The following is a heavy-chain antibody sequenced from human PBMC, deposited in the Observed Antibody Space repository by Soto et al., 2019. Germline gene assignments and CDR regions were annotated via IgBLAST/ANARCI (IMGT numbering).Heavy chain of an antibody. J-gene: IGHJ6*02. CDR1: GGTFSSYA. V-gene: IGHV1-69*13. D-gene: IGHD5-18*01. CDR3: ARDQGDTAMVLTPYYYYGMDV. Sequence: ASVKVSCKASGGTFSSYAISWVRQAPGQGLEWMGGIIPIFGTANYAQKFQGRVTITADESTSTAYMELSSLRSEDTAVYYCARDQGDTAMVLTPYYYYGMDVWGQGTTVTVSS. CDR2: IIPIFGTA.